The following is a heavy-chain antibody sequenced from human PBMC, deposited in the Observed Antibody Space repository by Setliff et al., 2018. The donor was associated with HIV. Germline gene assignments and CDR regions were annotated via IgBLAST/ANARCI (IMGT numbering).Heavy chain of an antibody. V-gene: IGHV4-34*04. Sequence: SETLSLTCAVYGGSFSGYNRSWIRQTPGKGLEWIGEISHSGSTNHNPSLKSRATISVDTSKNQFSLKLSSVTAADTAVYYCARGGGTIIGANFDYWGQGTLVTVSS. CDR3: ARGGGTIIGANFDY. CDR1: GGSFSGYN. J-gene: IGHJ4*02. CDR2: ISHSGST. D-gene: IGHD3-3*01.